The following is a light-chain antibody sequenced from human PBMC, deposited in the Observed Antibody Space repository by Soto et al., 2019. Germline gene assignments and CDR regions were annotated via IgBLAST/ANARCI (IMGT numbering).Light chain of an antibody. J-gene: IGLJ1*01. CDR2: GVT. Sequence: QSALTQPASVSGSPGQSITISCTGTSSDVGGYNYVYWYQQHPGIAPKLLIYGVTTRPSGVSTRFSGSKSGNTASLTISGLPAEDEADYHCSSYTSASTLLYLFGTGTKLTVL. CDR3: SSYTSASTLLYL. CDR1: SSDVGGYNY. V-gene: IGLV2-14*01.